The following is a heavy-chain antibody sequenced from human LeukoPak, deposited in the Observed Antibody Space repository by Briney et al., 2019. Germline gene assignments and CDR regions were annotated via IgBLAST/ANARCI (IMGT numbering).Heavy chain of an antibody. CDR2: ISGSGDST. V-gene: IGHV3-23*01. J-gene: IGHJ4*02. Sequence: GGSLRLSCAASGFTFSSYALSWVRQAPGKGLEWVSAISGSGDSTYYADSVKGRSTISRDNAKNTLYLQMNSLRAEDTAIYYCFREGGDWGQGTLVTVSS. CDR1: GFTFSSYA. CDR3: FREGGD. D-gene: IGHD3-10*01.